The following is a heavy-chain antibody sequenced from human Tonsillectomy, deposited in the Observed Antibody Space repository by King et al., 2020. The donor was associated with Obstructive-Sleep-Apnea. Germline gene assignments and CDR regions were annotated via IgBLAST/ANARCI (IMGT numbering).Heavy chain of an antibody. V-gene: IGHV3-23*04. CDR1: GFTFINYA. J-gene: IGHJ4*02. CDR3: ARGGSVVLTPEGY. Sequence: VQLVESGGGLVQPGGSLRLSCAASGFTFINYAMTWVRQAPGKGLEWVSVISGSGATTYYADSVKGRFTISRGNSKNTLCLHMNSLRAEDTAVYYCARGGSVVLTPEGYWGQGTLVTVSS. D-gene: IGHD3-22*01. CDR2: ISGSGATT.